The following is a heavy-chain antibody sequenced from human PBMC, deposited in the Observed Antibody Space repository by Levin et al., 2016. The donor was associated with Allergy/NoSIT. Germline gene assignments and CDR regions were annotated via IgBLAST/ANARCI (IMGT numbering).Heavy chain of an antibody. D-gene: IGHD6-19*01. CDR2: IGSGSGYT. J-gene: IGHJ4*02. CDR1: GFIFSNYW. V-gene: IGHV3-11*05. Sequence: GESLKISCAASGFIFSNYWMSWVRQAPGKGLEWVSYIGSGSGYTNYADSVKGRFTIYRDNAKNSLYLQMDSLRAEDTAVYFCARVSRSGWSLVGDWGQGTLVTVSS. CDR3: ARVSRSGWSLVGD.